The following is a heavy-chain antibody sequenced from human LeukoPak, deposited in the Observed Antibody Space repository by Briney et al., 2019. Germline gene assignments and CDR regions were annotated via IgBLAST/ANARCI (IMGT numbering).Heavy chain of an antibody. Sequence: GESLKIPCKGSGYSFTSYWISWVRQMPGKGLEWMGRIDPSDSYTNYSPSFQGHVTISADKSISTAYLQWSSLKASDTAMYYCARQYNWNDEYDYWGQGTLVTVSS. CDR2: IDPSDSYT. CDR1: GYSFTSYW. J-gene: IGHJ4*02. CDR3: ARQYNWNDEYDY. D-gene: IGHD1-1*01. V-gene: IGHV5-10-1*01.